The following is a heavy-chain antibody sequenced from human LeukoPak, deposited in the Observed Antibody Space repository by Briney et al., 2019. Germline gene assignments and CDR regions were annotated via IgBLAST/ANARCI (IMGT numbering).Heavy chain of an antibody. V-gene: IGHV4-4*07. CDR2: IYTSGST. D-gene: IGHD6-19*01. CDR1: GGSSSSYY. J-gene: IGHJ5*02. CDR3: AREGVGSSGWYRWFDP. Sequence: KPSETLSLTCTDSGGSSSSYYWSWIRQPAGKELEWIGRIYTSGSTNYNPSLKSRVTMSVDTSKNQFSLKPSSVTAADTAVYYCAREGVGSSGWYRWFDPWGQGTLVTVSS.